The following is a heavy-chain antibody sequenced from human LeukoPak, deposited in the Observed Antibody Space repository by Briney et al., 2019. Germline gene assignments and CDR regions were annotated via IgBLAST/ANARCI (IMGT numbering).Heavy chain of an antibody. CDR2: INHSGSS. Sequence: PSETLSLTCAVYGGSFSGYYWSWVRQPPGKGREWIGEINHSGSSNYNPSLKSRVTISGDTSKNQFSLNLSSVTAADTAVYYCARGPKGSGWFLNYWSQGTLVTVSS. V-gene: IGHV4-34*01. CDR3: ARGPKGSGWFLNY. J-gene: IGHJ4*02. D-gene: IGHD6-19*01. CDR1: GGSFSGYY.